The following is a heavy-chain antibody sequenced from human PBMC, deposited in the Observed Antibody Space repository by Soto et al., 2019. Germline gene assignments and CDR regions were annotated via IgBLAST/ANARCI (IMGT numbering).Heavy chain of an antibody. CDR3: ARVDYSNYVDY. Sequence: QVQLQESGPGLVKPSETLSLTCTVSGGSISSYYWSWIRQPPGKGLEWIGYIYNSGSTNYNPSLKSRVTISVDTSKNQFSLKLSSVTAADTAVYYCARVDYSNYVDYWGQGTLVTVSS. D-gene: IGHD4-4*01. J-gene: IGHJ4*02. CDR1: GGSISSYY. CDR2: IYNSGST. V-gene: IGHV4-59*01.